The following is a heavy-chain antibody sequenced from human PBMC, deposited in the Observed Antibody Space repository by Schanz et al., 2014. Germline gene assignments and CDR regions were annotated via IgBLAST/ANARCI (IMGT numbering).Heavy chain of an antibody. V-gene: IGHV3-7*01. CDR1: GFIFSNSW. J-gene: IGHJ6*03. Sequence: EVQLVESGGGLVQPGGSLRLSCAASGFIFSNSWMSWVRQAPGKGLEWVANIKQEGDEKNYVDSVKGRFTISRDNAKNSLFLQMNSLRADDTAVYYCVRDRGFCANDICWLRYYMDVWGNGTTVTVSS. D-gene: IGHD2-8*01. CDR3: VRDRGFCANDICWLRYYMDV. CDR2: IKQEGDEK.